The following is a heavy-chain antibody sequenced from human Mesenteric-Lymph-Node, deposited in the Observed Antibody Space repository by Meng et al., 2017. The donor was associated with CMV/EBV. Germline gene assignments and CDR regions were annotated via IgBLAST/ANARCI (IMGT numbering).Heavy chain of an antibody. CDR1: GFTFSSYA. D-gene: IGHD6-19*01. Sequence: GESLKISCAASGFTFSSYAMSWVRPAPGKGLEWVSAISGSGGSTYYADSVKGRFTISRDNSKNTLYLQMNSLRAEDTAVYYCAKRPLRVAVADDFDYWGQGTLVTVSS. CDR2: ISGSGGST. V-gene: IGHV3-23*01. J-gene: IGHJ4*02. CDR3: AKRPLRVAVADDFDY.